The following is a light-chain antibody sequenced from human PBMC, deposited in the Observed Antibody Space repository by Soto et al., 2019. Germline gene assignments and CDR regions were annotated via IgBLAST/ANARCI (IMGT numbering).Light chain of an antibody. CDR1: NSDIGNYNL. Sequence: QSALTQPASVSGSPGQSITISCTGTNSDIGNYNLVSWYQQHPGKAPKLMIYEVSKWPSGVSNRFSGSKSDNTASLTISGLQAEDEADYYCCSYAGTRDVFGGGTKLTVL. V-gene: IGLV2-23*02. CDR3: CSYAGTRDV. CDR2: EVS. J-gene: IGLJ2*01.